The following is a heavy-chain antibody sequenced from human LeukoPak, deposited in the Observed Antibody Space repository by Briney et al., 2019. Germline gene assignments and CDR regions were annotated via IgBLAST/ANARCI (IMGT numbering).Heavy chain of an antibody. CDR1: GYTFTSYN. Sequence: ASVKVSCKTSGYTFTSYNINWVRQAPGQGLEWMGWISAYSGNTNYAQKLQGRVTMTTDTSTNTAYMNLRGLISDDTAVYYCARDRGIVRAKPIFDNWGQGTLVTVSS. CDR2: ISAYSGNT. CDR3: ARDRGIVRAKPIFDN. D-gene: IGHD1-26*01. V-gene: IGHV1-18*01. J-gene: IGHJ4*02.